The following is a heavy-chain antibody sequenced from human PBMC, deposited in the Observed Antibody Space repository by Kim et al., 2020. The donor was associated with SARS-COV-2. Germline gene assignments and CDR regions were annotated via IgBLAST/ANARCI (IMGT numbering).Heavy chain of an antibody. D-gene: IGHD3-10*01. CDR2: IVVGSGNT. Sequence: SVKVSCKASGFTFTSSAVQWVRQARGQRLEWIGWIVVGSGNTNYAQKFQERVTITRDMSTSTAYMELSSLRSEDTAVYYCAADYKGVVRGYYYGMDVWGQGTTVTVSS. J-gene: IGHJ6*02. V-gene: IGHV1-58*01. CDR1: GFTFTSSA. CDR3: AADYKGVVRGYYYGMDV.